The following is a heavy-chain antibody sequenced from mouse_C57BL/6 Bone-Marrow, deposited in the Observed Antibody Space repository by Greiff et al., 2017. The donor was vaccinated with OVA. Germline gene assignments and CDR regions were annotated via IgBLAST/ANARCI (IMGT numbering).Heavy chain of an antibody. Sequence: QVQLKQPGAELVMPGASVKLSCKASGYTFTSYWMHWVKQRPGQGLEWIGEIDPSDSYTNYNQKFKGKSTLTVDKSSSTAYMQLSSLTSEDSAVYYWARGNSNYGDYWGQGTTLTVSS. D-gene: IGHD2-5*01. CDR2: IDPSDSYT. CDR1: GYTFTSYW. V-gene: IGHV1-69*01. J-gene: IGHJ2*01. CDR3: ARGNSNYGDY.